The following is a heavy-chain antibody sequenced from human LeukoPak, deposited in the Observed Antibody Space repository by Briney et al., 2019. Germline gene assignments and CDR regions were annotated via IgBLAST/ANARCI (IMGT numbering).Heavy chain of an antibody. CDR2: ISSSSSYI. Sequence: PGGSLRLSCAASGFTFSSYSMNWVRQAPGKGLEWVSSISSSSSYIYYADSVKGRFTISRDNAKNSLYLQMNSLRAEDTAVYYCARDPGIAAAANIWGQGTMVTVSS. CDR3: ARDPGIAAAANI. J-gene: IGHJ3*02. D-gene: IGHD6-13*01. V-gene: IGHV3-21*01. CDR1: GFTFSSYS.